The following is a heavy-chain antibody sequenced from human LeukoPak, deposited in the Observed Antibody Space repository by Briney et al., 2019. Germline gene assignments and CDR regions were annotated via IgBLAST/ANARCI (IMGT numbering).Heavy chain of an antibody. J-gene: IGHJ4*02. CDR1: GGSISSYY. D-gene: IGHD5-18*01. CDR2: IYTSGST. Sequence: SETLSLTCTVSGGSISSYYWSWIRQPAGKGLEWIGRIYTSGSTNYNPSLKSRVTMSVDTSKNQFSLKLSSVTAADTAVYHCARELSGDSYGGLPPQLIDYWGQGTLVTVSS. V-gene: IGHV4-4*07. CDR3: ARELSGDSYGGLPPQLIDY.